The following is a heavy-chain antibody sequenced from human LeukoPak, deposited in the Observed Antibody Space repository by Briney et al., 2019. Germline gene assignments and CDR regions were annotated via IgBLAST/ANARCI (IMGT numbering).Heavy chain of an antibody. CDR3: ARVGYYGSGSYQDAFDI. V-gene: IGHV1-18*01. CDR1: GYTFISYG. D-gene: IGHD3-10*01. J-gene: IGHJ3*02. CDR2: ISAYNGNT. Sequence: ASVKVSCKASGYTFISYGISWVRQAPGQGLEWMGWISAYNGNTNYAQKLQGRVTMTTDTSTSTAYMELRSLRSDDTAVYYCARVGYYGSGSYQDAFDIWGQGTMVTVSS.